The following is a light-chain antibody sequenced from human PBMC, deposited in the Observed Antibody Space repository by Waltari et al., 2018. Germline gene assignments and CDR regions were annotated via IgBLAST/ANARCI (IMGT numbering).Light chain of an antibody. V-gene: IGKV4-1*01. CDR1: QSVLSSFNNKNY. Sequence: DIVMTQSPDSLAVSLGERATTNCKSSQSVLSSFNNKNYLAWFQQKPGHPPKLIINWASTRQAGVPDRFSGSGSETDFTLAISGLQGEDVAVYYCQQYYTAPLTFGGGTMVEIK. CDR2: WAS. J-gene: IGKJ4*01. CDR3: QQYYTAPLT.